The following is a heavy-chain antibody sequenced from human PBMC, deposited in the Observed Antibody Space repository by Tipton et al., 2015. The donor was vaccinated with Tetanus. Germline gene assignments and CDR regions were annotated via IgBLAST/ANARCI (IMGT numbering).Heavy chain of an antibody. CDR1: GGSIRSGGYY. CDR2: IYYTGNT. CDR3: ARRLIQNRFDP. Sequence: TLSLTCTVSGGSIRSGGYYWTWIRQHPERGLEWIGYIYYTGNTYYNPSLKSRVTISVDTSKNQFSLKLTSLTAADTAVYFCARRLIQNRFDPWGQRTLVTVSS. D-gene: IGHD2-8*01. V-gene: IGHV4-31*03. J-gene: IGHJ5*02.